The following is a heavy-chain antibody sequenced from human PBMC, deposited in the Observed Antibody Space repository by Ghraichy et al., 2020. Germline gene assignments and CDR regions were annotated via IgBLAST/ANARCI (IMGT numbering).Heavy chain of an antibody. CDR2: INSGSFVI. Sequence: GGSLRLSCVVSGFSFSAYGMTWVRQAPGKGLEWVSHINSGSFVISSADSVKGRFTISRDNAKNSLYLQMNSLREEDTAVYYCARDQDGDEEFDYWGQGTLVTVSS. D-gene: IGHD4-17*01. CDR3: ARDQDGDEEFDY. CDR1: GFSFSAYG. J-gene: IGHJ4*02. V-gene: IGHV3-48*02.